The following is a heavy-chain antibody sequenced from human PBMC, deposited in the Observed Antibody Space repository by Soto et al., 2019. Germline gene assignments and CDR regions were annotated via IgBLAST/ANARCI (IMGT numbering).Heavy chain of an antibody. J-gene: IGHJ4*02. CDR2: IYYSGST. D-gene: IGHD7-27*01. CDR3: ARRWGRTFDY. CDR1: GCSISGYY. V-gene: IGHV4-59*08. Sequence: SETLSLTCTVSGCSISGYYWSWLRQPPGKGLEWIGYIYYSGSTNYNPSLESRVTISVDTSKNQFSLKLSSVTAADTAVYYCARRWGRTFDYWGQGTLVTVSS.